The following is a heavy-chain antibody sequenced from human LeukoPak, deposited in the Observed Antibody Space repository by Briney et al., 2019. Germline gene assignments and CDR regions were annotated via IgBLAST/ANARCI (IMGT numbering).Heavy chain of an antibody. CDR1: GITLSNYG. CDR3: AKRVVVIRVIVVGFHKEAYYFDS. Sequence: GGSLRLSCAVSGITLSNYGMSWVRPAPGKGLDWVAGITDNGRTTYADSVKGRFTISRDNPKNTLYLQMNSLRAEDTAVYFCAKRVVVIRVIVVGFHKEAYYFDSWGQGAVVLVSS. CDR2: ITDNGRT. V-gene: IGHV3-23*01. J-gene: IGHJ4*02. D-gene: IGHD2-15*01.